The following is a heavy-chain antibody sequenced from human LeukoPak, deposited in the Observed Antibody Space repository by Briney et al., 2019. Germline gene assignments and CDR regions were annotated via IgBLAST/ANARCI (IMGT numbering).Heavy chain of an antibody. CDR2: IYNGGST. Sequence: GGSLRLSCAASGVIVSSYYMSWVRQAPSKRLEWVSVIYNGGSTYYADSVKGRFTISRDNFKNTLYLQMNSLRAEDTAVYYCAREGLGSGWIQHWGQGTLVTVSS. CDR3: AREGLGSGWIQH. J-gene: IGHJ1*01. D-gene: IGHD6-19*01. V-gene: IGHV3-53*01. CDR1: GVIVSSYY.